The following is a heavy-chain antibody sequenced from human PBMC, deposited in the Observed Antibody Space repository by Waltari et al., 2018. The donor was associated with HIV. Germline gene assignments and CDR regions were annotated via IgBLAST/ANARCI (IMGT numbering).Heavy chain of an antibody. CDR2: VSESGDST. J-gene: IGHJ5*02. V-gene: IGHV3-23*01. CDR3: AGEDDRGDFP. Sequence: ELYLLESGGGLVQPGGSLRVSCGGSGFTFKNYAVSWVRQAPGKGLEWISMVSESGDSTYYADSVEGRFTISRDNAKNMLYLQMNGLRVEDTAVYYCAGEDDRGDFPWGQGTLVTVSA. CDR1: GFTFKNYA. D-gene: IGHD2-21*01.